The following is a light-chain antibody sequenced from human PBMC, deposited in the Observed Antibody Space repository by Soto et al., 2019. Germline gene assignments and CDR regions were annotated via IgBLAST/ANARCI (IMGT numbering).Light chain of an antibody. CDR1: QDISNH. V-gene: IGKV1-33*01. CDR3: QQSHILPRT. CDR2: DAS. J-gene: IGKJ3*01. Sequence: DIQMTQSPSSLSASVGERVTITCQASQDISNHLIWYQQKPGKAPKFLIYDASNLETGVPSRFSGSGSGTDFTFSISSLLPEDAATYFCQQSHILPRTFGPGTIVGIK.